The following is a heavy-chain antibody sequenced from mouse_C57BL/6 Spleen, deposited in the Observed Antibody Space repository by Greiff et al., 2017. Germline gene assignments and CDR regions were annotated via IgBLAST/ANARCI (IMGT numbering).Heavy chain of an antibody. J-gene: IGHJ4*01. V-gene: IGHV1-80*01. Sequence: QVQLQQSGAELVKPGASVKISCKASGYAFSSYWMNWVKQRPGKGLEWIGQIYPGDGDTNYNGKFKGKATLTADKSSSTAYMQLSSLTSEDSAVYFCAISYYGSSYAMDYWGQGTSVTVSS. CDR1: GYAFSSYW. CDR2: IYPGDGDT. D-gene: IGHD1-1*01. CDR3: AISYYGSSYAMDY.